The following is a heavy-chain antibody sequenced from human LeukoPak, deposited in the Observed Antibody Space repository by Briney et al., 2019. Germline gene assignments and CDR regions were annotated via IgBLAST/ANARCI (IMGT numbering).Heavy chain of an antibody. D-gene: IGHD6-13*01. Sequence: GGSLRLSCAASGFNFSSYGMHWVRQAPGKGLEWVAVIWYDGSNKYYADSVKGRFTISRDNSKNTLYLQMNSLRAEDTAVYYCARPSGYSSSWYLGYWGQGTLVTVSS. J-gene: IGHJ4*02. CDR2: IWYDGSNK. CDR3: ARPSGYSSSWYLGY. CDR1: GFNFSSYG. V-gene: IGHV3-33*01.